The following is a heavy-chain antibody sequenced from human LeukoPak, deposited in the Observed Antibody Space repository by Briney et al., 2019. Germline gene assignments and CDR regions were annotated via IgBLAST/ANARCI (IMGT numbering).Heavy chain of an antibody. J-gene: IGHJ6*03. CDR3: ARDRCSGGSCYHYYMDV. V-gene: IGHV3-48*03. CDR2: ISSSGSTI. Sequence: GGSLRLSCAASGFTFSSYEMNWVRQAPGKGLEWVSYISSSGSTIYYADSVKGRFTISRDNAKNSLYLQMNSLRAEDTAVYYCARDRCSGGSCYHYYMDVWGKGTTVTISS. D-gene: IGHD2-15*01. CDR1: GFTFSSYE.